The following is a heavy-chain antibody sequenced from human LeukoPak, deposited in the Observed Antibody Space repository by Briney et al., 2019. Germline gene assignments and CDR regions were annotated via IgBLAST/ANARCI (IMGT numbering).Heavy chain of an antibody. Sequence: PSETLSLTCAVYGGSFNGYYWSWIRQPPGKGLEWIGEINHSGSTNYNPSLKSRVTMSVDTSKNQVSPKLSSVTAADTAVYYCARGPGSGSYFAWFDPWGQGTQVTVSS. V-gene: IGHV4-34*01. D-gene: IGHD3-10*01. J-gene: IGHJ5*02. CDR3: ARGPGSGSYFAWFDP. CDR2: INHSGST. CDR1: GGSFNGYY.